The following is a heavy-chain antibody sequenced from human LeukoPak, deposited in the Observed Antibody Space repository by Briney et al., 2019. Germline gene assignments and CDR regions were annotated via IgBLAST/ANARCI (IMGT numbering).Heavy chain of an antibody. CDR1: GYSFTSYW. CDR3: ARHAVVAAAGRKGNWFDP. V-gene: IGHV5-51*01. Sequence: GESLKISFKGSGYSFTSYWIGWVRQMPGKGLEWMGIIYPGDSDTRYSPSFQGQVTISADKSISTAYLQWSSLKASDTAMYYCARHAVVAAAGRKGNWFDPWGQGTLVTVSS. CDR2: IYPGDSDT. J-gene: IGHJ5*02. D-gene: IGHD6-13*01.